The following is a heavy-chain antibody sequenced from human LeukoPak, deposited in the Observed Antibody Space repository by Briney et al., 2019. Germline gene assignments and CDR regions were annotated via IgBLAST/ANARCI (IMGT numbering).Heavy chain of an antibody. CDR2: IYHSVST. Sequence: PSETLSLTCTVSGYSISNGYYWGWIRQPPGKGLEWIGSIYHSVSTYYNPSLKSRVTISVDTSKNQFSLRLSSATAADTAVYYCARGIRTDSSGYHQPFFDYWGQGTLVTVSS. J-gene: IGHJ4*02. CDR3: ARGIRTDSSGYHQPFFDY. D-gene: IGHD3-22*01. CDR1: GYSISNGYY. V-gene: IGHV4-38-2*02.